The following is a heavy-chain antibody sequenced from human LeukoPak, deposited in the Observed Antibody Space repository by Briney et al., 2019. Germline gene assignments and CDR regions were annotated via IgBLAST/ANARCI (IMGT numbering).Heavy chain of an antibody. CDR1: GFTVSSNY. V-gene: IGHV3-53*01. J-gene: IGHJ5*02. Sequence: GGSLRLSCAASGFTVSSNYMSWVRQAPGKGLEWVSVIYSGGSTYYADSVKGRFTISRDYSKNTLYLQMNSLRAEDTAVYYCARGPYCGGDCPGNWFDPWGQGTLVTVSS. CDR3: ARGPYCGGDCPGNWFDP. CDR2: IYSGGST. D-gene: IGHD2-21*02.